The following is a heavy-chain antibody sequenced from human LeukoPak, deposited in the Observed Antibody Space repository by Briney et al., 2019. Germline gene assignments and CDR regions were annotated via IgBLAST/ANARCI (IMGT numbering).Heavy chain of an antibody. CDR1: GYSFATSW. CDR2: IYPDDSDS. V-gene: IGHV5-51*01. D-gene: IGHD3-10*01. J-gene: IGHJ4*02. Sequence: GESLKISCKGSGYSFATSWIGWVRQMPGKGLEWMGIIYPDDSDSRYSPSFEGQVTFSVDKSISTAYLQWSSLKASDTAMYYCARALDAYYYGSGSYYNPYYFDYWGQGTLVTVSS. CDR3: ARALDAYYYGSGSYYNPYYFDY.